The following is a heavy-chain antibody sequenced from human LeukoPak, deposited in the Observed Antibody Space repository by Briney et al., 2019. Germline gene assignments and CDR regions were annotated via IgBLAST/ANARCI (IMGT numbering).Heavy chain of an antibody. CDR2: INHSGST. Sequence: SETLSLTCAVSGGSISSGGYSWSWIRQPPGKGLEWIGEINHSGSTNYNPSLKSRVTISVDTSKNQFSLKLSSVTAADTAVYYCARGLLGDYWGQGTLVTVSS. J-gene: IGHJ4*02. V-gene: IGHV4-30-2*01. CDR3: ARGLLGDY. D-gene: IGHD3-10*01. CDR1: GGSISSGGYS.